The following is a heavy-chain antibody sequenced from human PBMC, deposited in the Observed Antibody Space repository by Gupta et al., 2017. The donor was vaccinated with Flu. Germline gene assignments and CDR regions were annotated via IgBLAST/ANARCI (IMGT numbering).Heavy chain of an antibody. CDR1: GFTFSSYG. D-gene: IGHD5-18*01. Sequence: QVQLVESGGGVVQPGRSLRLSCAASGFTFSSYGMPWVRQAPGKGLEWVAVISYDGSNKYYADSVKGRVTISRDNSKNTLYLQMNSLRAEDKDVYYCAKDRGYSYGYGYYYYGMDVWGQGNTVTVS. J-gene: IGHJ6*02. CDR2: ISYDGSNK. V-gene: IGHV3-30*18. CDR3: AKDRGYSYGYGYYYYGMDV.